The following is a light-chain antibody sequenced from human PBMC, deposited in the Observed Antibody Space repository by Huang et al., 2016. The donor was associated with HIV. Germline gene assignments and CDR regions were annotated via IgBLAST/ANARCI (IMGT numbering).Light chain of an antibody. V-gene: IGKV1-39*01. CDR2: SAS. Sequence: DILLTQSPSSLSASVGDRVTITCRASQNINTYSNWYQQKQGKAPNLLIHSASTLQPGVPSRFSGSGSGTDFTLTVNSLQPEDSATYYCQQGYSALITFGQGTRL. J-gene: IGKJ5*01. CDR1: QNINTY. CDR3: QQGYSALIT.